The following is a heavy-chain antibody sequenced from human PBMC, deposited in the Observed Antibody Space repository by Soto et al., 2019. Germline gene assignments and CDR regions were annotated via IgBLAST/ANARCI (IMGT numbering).Heavy chain of an antibody. V-gene: IGHV4-34*01. Sequence: SETLSLTCAVYGGSSSDYYWSWIRQPPGKGLEWIGEINHSGSTNYNPSLKSRVTISLDTSKNQFSLKLSSVTAADTAVYYCAVSRTVYYYFHHWGQGTPVNVSS. D-gene: IGHD3-10*01. CDR3: AVSRTVYYYFHH. CDR2: INHSGST. J-gene: IGHJ4*02. CDR1: GGSSSDYY.